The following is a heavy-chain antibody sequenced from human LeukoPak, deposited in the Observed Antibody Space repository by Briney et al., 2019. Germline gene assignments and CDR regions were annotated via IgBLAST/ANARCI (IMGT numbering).Heavy chain of an antibody. D-gene: IGHD1-26*01. CDR2: ITASGTAM. Sequence: GGSLRLSCAASGFTFSSYSMNWVRQAPGKGLEWVSHITASGTAMFYAASVKGRFTISRDNAKNSLYLQMNSLRDEDTAVYYCASSGSYRFDYWGQGTLVTVSS. J-gene: IGHJ4*02. V-gene: IGHV3-48*02. CDR1: GFTFSSYS. CDR3: ASSGSYRFDY.